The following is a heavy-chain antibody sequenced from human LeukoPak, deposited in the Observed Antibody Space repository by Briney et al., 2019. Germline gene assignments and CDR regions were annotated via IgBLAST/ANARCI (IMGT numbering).Heavy chain of an antibody. Sequence: GGSLRLSCTASGFSFNYAWMHWVRQAPGKGLLWVSRINGDGTSTKYADSVKGRFTISRDNARHTLYLQMNSLRTEDTAVYYCARASTTVPNLLDYWGQGTLVTVSS. V-gene: IGHV3-74*03. CDR3: ARASTTVPNLLDY. D-gene: IGHD4-17*01. CDR2: INGDGTST. J-gene: IGHJ4*02. CDR1: GFSFNYAW.